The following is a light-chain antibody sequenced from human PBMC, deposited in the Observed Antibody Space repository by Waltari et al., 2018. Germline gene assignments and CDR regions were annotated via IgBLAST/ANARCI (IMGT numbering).Light chain of an antibody. CDR3: QQYSEFYT. CDR1: QSVFTW. CDR2: EVP. J-gene: IGKJ2*01. V-gene: IGKV1-5*01. Sequence: DIQMTQSPPTPPASVGDRVTITCRASQSVFTWLAWYQQKPGRVPSLLIYEVPRLEGGVPSRFSGSGSGTEFTLTISGLQPEDFATYYCQQYSEFYTFGQGTTL.